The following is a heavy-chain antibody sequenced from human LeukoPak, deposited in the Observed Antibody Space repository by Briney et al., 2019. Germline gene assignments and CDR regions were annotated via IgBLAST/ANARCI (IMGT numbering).Heavy chain of an antibody. J-gene: IGHJ3*02. D-gene: IGHD3-22*01. CDR2: IYYSGST. Sequence: NPSETLSLTCTVSGGSISSYYWSWIRQPPGKGLEWIGYIYYSGSTNYNPSLKSRVTISVDTSKNQFSLKLSSVTAADTAVYYCARRVGDYYDSSGYAFDIWGQGTMVTVSS. V-gene: IGHV4-59*08. CDR3: ARRVGDYYDSSGYAFDI. CDR1: GGSISSYY.